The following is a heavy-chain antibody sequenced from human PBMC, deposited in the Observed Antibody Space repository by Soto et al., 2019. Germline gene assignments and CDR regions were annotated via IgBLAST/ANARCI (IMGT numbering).Heavy chain of an antibody. D-gene: IGHD4-17*01. CDR1: GFTVSSNY. J-gene: IGHJ4*02. Sequence: EVQLVESGGGLIQPGGSLRLSCAASGFTVSSNYMSWVRQAPGKGLEWVSVIYSGGSTYYADSVKGRFTISRDNSKNTLYLQMNSLRAEDTAVYYCARYDYGDRRYWFDYWGQGTLVTVSS. CDR2: IYSGGST. V-gene: IGHV3-53*01. CDR3: ARYDYGDRRYWFDY.